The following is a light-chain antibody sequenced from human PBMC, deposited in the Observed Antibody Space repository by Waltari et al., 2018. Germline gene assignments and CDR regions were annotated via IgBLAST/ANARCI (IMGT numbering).Light chain of an antibody. J-gene: IGLJ1*01. CDR2: DED. V-gene: IGLV3-19*01. CDR3: NTRDISGDHLV. CDR1: GLRTFY. Sequence: SSEMTQEPAVSVALGQTVRITCQGGGLRTFYANWYQQKPGQAPLLVIYDEDNRLPGIPDRFSGSRSGNTAFLTISGAQAEDEADYYCNTRDISGDHLVFGSGTKVTVL.